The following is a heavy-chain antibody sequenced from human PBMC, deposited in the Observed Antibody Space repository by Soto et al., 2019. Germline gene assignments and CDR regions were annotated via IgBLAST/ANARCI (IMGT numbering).Heavy chain of an antibody. CDR2: IQSDGSKN. J-gene: IGHJ5*02. Sequence: QVQVVASGGGVVQPGTSLTLSCLTSGFTFTTYGMHWVRQGSGKGLEWVAAIQSDGSKNYYADSVKGRFTISRDDSRNTLYLQMNSVRAEDTAQYYCGRDLQVGVIYFDPWGQGTLVTVSS. CDR3: GRDLQVGVIYFDP. D-gene: IGHD1-26*01. V-gene: IGHV3-33*05. CDR1: GFTFTTYG.